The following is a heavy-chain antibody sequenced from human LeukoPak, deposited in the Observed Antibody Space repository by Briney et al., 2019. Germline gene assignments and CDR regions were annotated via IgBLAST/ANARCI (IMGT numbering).Heavy chain of an antibody. CDR3: ASEGLLGAFDY. Sequence: ASVKVSCKASGYTFTSYAMHWVRQAPGQRLEWMGWINAGNGNTKYSQKFQGRVSIIRDTSASTAYMELSSLRSEDTAVYYCASEGLLGAFDYWGQGTLVTVSS. CDR1: GYTFTSYA. D-gene: IGHD1-26*01. CDR2: INAGNGNT. J-gene: IGHJ4*02. V-gene: IGHV1-3*01.